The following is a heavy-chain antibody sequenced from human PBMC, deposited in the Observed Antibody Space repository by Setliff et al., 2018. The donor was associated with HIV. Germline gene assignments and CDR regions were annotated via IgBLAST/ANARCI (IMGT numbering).Heavy chain of an antibody. CDR2: IHPNSGGT. CDR1: GYTFAAFY. CDR3: VRNPHPTVVVPRDSHYYSMNI. V-gene: IGHV1-2*06. D-gene: IGHD2-21*01. Sequence: VSCKTSGYTFAAFYIHWVRQAPGQGLEWMGRIHPNSGGTASPQKFQGRVAMTRDTSISTAYMELRSLRPDDTAVYYCVRNPHPTVVVPRDSHYYSMNIWGKGTTVTV. J-gene: IGHJ6*03.